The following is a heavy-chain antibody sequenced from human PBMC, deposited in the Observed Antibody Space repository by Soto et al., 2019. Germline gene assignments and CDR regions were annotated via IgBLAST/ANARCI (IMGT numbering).Heavy chain of an antibody. CDR1: GFTFNSYS. CDR3: ARDGGVAATLANYFDY. D-gene: IGHD2-15*01. Sequence: GGSLRLSCAASGFTFNSYSMNWVRQAPGRGLEWVSSMSRSSRYIYYADSVKGRFTISRDNARNSVYLQMNSLRAEDTAVYYCARDGGVAATLANYFDYWGQGTLVTVSS. CDR2: MSRSSRYI. J-gene: IGHJ4*02. V-gene: IGHV3-21*01.